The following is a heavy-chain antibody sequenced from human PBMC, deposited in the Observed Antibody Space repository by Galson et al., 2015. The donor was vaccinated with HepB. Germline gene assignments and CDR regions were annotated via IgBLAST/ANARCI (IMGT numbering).Heavy chain of an antibody. CDR1: GGSISSYY. V-gene: IGHV4-59*01. J-gene: IGHJ4*02. CDR2: IYYSGST. Sequence: ETLSLTCTVSGGSISSYYWSWIRQPPGKGLEWIGYIYYSGSTNYNPSLKSRVTISVDTSKNQFSLNLNSVTAADTAVYYCARGRGSRFDYWGQGTLVTVSS. D-gene: IGHD6-13*01. CDR3: ARGRGSRFDY.